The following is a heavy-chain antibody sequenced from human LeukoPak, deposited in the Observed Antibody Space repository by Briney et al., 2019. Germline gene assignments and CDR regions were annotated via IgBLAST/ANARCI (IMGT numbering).Heavy chain of an antibody. CDR1: GYTFSSYG. Sequence: ASVKVSCKASGYTFSSYGVSWVRQAPGQGLEWMGWISAYNGNTNYAQKFQGRVTMTTDTSTSTAFMELRSPRSDDTAVFYCARAPYTGRYNVEVHWGQGTLVTVSS. CDR2: ISAYNGNT. V-gene: IGHV1-18*01. CDR3: ARAPYTGRYNVEVH. J-gene: IGHJ4*02. D-gene: IGHD1-1*01.